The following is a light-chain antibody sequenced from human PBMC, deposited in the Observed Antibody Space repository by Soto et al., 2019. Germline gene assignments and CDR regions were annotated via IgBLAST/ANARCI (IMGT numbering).Light chain of an antibody. Sequence: DIVMTQSPDFLALSLGERATIRCKSSQSVLFSANNKNYLAWYQQKAGQPPKVIVYWASTRASGVPERFIGSGSGTDFTLTISSLQAEDVALYYCQQYDSAPLTFGGGTKVEIK. V-gene: IGKV4-1*01. J-gene: IGKJ4*01. CDR2: WAS. CDR1: QSVLFSANNKNY. CDR3: QQYDSAPLT.